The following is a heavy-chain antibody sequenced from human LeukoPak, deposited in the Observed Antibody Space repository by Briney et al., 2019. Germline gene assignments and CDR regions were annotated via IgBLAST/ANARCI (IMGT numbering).Heavy chain of an antibody. D-gene: IGHD6-19*01. CDR2: FHNSGTS. CDR3: ARVLSGWYDY. V-gene: IGHV4-59*01. Sequence: PSETLSLTCTVSDDSISDYYRGWIRQPPGKGLEWIGYFHNSGTSTYNPSLKSRVTISADTSKNQFSLKLNSLTTADTAVYYCARVLSGWYDYWGQGTLVIVSS. CDR1: DDSISDYY. J-gene: IGHJ4*02.